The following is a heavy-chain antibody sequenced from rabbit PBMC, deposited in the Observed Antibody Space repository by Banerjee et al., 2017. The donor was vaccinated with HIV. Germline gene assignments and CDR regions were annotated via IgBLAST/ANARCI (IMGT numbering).Heavy chain of an antibody. CDR2: IYAGSSGDT. CDR3: ARSGYYNYDDYGDPHYFNL. CDR1: GFSFSSSYW. J-gene: IGHJ4*01. V-gene: IGHV1S40*01. Sequence: QSLEESGGDLVKPGASLTLTCTASGFSFSSSYWICWVRQAPGKGLEWIACIYAGSSGDTYYASWAKGRFTISKASSTTVTLQMTSLTAADTATYFCARSGYYNYDDYGDPHYFNLWGPGTLVTVS. D-gene: IGHD2-1*01.